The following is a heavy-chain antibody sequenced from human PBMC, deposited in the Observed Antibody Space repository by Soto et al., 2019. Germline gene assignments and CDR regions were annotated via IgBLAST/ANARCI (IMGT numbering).Heavy chain of an antibody. D-gene: IGHD1-26*01. V-gene: IGHV1-46*01. Sequence: GASVKLSCKASGYAFTSYYMHWVRQAPGQGLEWMGIINPSGGSTSYAQKFQGGVTMTRDTSTSTVYMELSSLRSEDTAVYYCAREHSGSYLDYWGQGTLVTVSS. CDR3: AREHSGSYLDY. J-gene: IGHJ4*02. CDR2: INPSGGST. CDR1: GYAFTSYY.